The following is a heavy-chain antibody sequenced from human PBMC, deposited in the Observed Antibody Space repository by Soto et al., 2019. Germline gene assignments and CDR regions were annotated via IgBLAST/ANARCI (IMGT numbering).Heavy chain of an antibody. J-gene: IGHJ4*02. Sequence: PGGSLRLSCAASGFTLSSYWMDWVRQAPGKGLEWVANINQDGSEKHYVDSVKGRFTISRDNAKNSLYLQMNSLTAEDSALYYCSRSLDYWGQGTLVTVSS. V-gene: IGHV3-7*01. CDR1: GFTLSSYW. CDR2: INQDGSEK. CDR3: SRSLDY.